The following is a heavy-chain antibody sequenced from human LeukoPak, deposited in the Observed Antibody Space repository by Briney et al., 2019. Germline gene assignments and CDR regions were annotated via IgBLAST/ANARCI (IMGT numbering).Heavy chain of an antibody. J-gene: IGHJ3*02. Sequence: SETLSLTCTVSGASFSYTTYYWAWIRQPPGKGLEWIGSIYFSETKYNPSLKSRITISGDTSKNQFSLKLSSVTAADTAVYYCASPSKLVISRGGFDIWGQGTMVTVSA. CDR3: ASPSKLVISRGGFDI. V-gene: IGHV4-39*01. CDR1: GASFSYTTYY. D-gene: IGHD3-22*01. CDR2: IYFSET.